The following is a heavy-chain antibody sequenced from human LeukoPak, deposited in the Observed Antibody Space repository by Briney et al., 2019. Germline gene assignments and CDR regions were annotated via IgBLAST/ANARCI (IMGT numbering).Heavy chain of an antibody. J-gene: IGHJ4*02. CDR1: GFTFNSYG. Sequence: GGSLRLSCAASGFTFNSYGMHWVRQAPGKGLVWVSRIDNDGSTTRYADSVKGRFTISRDNAKNTLYLQMNSLRAEDTAVYYCVREQNYFDYWGQGTLVTVSS. CDR2: IDNDGSTT. CDR3: VREQNYFDY. V-gene: IGHV3-74*01.